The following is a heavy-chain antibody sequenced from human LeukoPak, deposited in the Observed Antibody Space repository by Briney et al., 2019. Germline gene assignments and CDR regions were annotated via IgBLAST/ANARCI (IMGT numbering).Heavy chain of an antibody. CDR1: GGSISSYY. CDR3: ARGGAIFGVAYLFDS. J-gene: IGHJ4*02. V-gene: IGHV4-59*01. Sequence: SETLSLTCTVSGGSISSYYWSWIRQPPGKGLEWIGYIYYVGSTNYNPSLKSRVTISVDTSKNQFSLKLSSVTAADTAVYYCARGGAIFGVAYLFDSWGQGTLVTVSS. D-gene: IGHD3-3*01. CDR2: IYYVGST.